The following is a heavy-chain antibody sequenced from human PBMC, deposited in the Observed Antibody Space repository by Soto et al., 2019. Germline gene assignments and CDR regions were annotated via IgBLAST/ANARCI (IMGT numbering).Heavy chain of an antibody. J-gene: IGHJ5*02. CDR2: IYYSGST. CDR3: ARHPDVARGGFDP. D-gene: IGHD3-10*01. V-gene: IGHV4-39*01. Sequence: QPQLQESGPGLVKPSETLSLTCTVSGGSISSSRYYWGWIRQPPGKGLAWIGSIYYSGSTYYNPSLTTRVTIAVDTYKDQSSLKLSSVTAADTAVYHCARHPDVARGGFDPWGQGTLVTVSS. CDR1: GGSISSSRYY.